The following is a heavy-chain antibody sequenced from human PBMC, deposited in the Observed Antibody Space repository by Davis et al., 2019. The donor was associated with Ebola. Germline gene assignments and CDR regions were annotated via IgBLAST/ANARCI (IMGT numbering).Heavy chain of an antibody. Sequence: GESLKISCKASGYSFTSYWIGWVRQMPGKGLEWMGIIYPGDSDTRNSPSFQGQVTISADKSISTAYLQWSSLKASDTAMYYCARLEQQQLVSFDYWGQGTLVTVSS. CDR2: IYPGDSDT. CDR1: GYSFTSYW. D-gene: IGHD6-13*01. J-gene: IGHJ4*02. CDR3: ARLEQQQLVSFDY. V-gene: IGHV5-51*01.